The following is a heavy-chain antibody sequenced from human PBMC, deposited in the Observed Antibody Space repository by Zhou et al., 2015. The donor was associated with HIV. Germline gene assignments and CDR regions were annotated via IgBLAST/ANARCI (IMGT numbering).Heavy chain of an antibody. Sequence: QVQLVQSGAEVKKPGSSVRVSCKASGGTFSNYAISWVRQAPGQGLEWVGGIIPVFGTPKYSQRFVDRLTITVNQSATTAYMELTSLKSDDTAVYYCARDVPSFYFDSSGRQIVAAYWGQGTQVIVSS. J-gene: IGHJ1*01. V-gene: IGHV1-69*01. D-gene: IGHD3-22*01. CDR1: GGTFSNYA. CDR2: IIPVFGTP. CDR3: ARDVPSFYFDSSGRQIVAAY.